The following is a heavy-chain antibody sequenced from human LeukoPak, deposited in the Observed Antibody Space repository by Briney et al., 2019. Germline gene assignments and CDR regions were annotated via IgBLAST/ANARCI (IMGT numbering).Heavy chain of an antibody. CDR3: AGEYSTSSEGDYFDY. CDR1: GASITTYY. J-gene: IGHJ4*02. CDR2: IYHSGST. D-gene: IGHD6-6*01. V-gene: IGHV4-59*01. Sequence: SETLSLTCTVSGASITTYYWTWIRQPPGKGLEWIGYIYHSGSTNYNPSLKSRVTISLDTSRNQFSLRLSSVTAADTAVYFCAGEYSTSSEGDYFDYWGQGSLVTVSS.